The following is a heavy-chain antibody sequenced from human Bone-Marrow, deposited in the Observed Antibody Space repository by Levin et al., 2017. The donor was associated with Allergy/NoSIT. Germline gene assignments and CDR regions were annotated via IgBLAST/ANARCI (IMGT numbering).Heavy chain of an antibody. Sequence: PGGSLRLSCVASGFKFNIFTFSWVRQAPGKGLEWVSAISGSGDLSHYADSVRGRFIISRDNSKNTVYLQMNSLRVDDTAVYFCAPDDVRDGYPLAPKYFKNWGRGTLVAVSS. J-gene: IGHJ1*01. V-gene: IGHV3-23*01. CDR3: APDDVRDGYPLAPKYFKN. D-gene: IGHD5-24*01. CDR2: ISGSGDLS. CDR1: GFKFNIFT.